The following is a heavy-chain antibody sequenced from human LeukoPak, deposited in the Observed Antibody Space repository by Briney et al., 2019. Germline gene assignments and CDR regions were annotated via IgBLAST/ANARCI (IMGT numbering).Heavy chain of an antibody. CDR1: GGSLSGYY. V-gene: IGHV4-34*01. Sequence: SETLSLTCAVYGGSLSGYYWSWIRQPPGKGLEWIGEINHSGSTNYNPSLKSRVTISVDTSKNQFSLKLSSVTAADTAVYYCARDRLQLQSWGQGTLVTVSS. J-gene: IGHJ5*02. D-gene: IGHD1-1*01. CDR3: ARDRLQLQS. CDR2: INHSGST.